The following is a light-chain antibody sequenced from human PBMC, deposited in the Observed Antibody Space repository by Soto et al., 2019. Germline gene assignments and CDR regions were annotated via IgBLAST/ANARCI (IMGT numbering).Light chain of an antibody. V-gene: IGKV3-20*01. CDR3: QQCSSSPRT. Sequence: EIVLTQSPGTLSLCPGERATLSCRASQSVSSSYLAWYQQKPGQAPRLLIYGASSRATGIPDRFSGSGSGTDFTLTISRLEPEDFAVYYCQQCSSSPRTFGQGTKVDI. CDR2: GAS. J-gene: IGKJ1*01. CDR1: QSVSSSY.